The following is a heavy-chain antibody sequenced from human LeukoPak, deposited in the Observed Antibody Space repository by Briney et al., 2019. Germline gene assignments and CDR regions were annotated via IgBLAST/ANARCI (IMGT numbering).Heavy chain of an antibody. CDR2: IKTNGEGGTV. CDR3: MSDLDN. J-gene: IGHJ4*02. V-gene: IGHV3-15*01. CDR1: GFTFSDAW. Sequence: GGSLRLSCATSGFTFSDAWMTWVRQAQGKGLEWVGRIKTNGEGGTVDYAAPVKGRFTISRDDSKNTFYLQMNSLKTEDTAMYYCMSDLDNWGQGTPVTVSS.